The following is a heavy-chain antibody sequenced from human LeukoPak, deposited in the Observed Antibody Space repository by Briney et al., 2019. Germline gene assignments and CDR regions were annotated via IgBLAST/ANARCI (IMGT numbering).Heavy chain of an antibody. D-gene: IGHD2-2*01. Sequence: GGSLRLSCAASGFTFSSYWMSCVRQAPGKGLEWVANIKQDGSEKYYVDSVKGRFTISRDNAKNSLYLQMNSLRAEDTAVYYCAMSIVVVPAADYWGQGTLVTVSS. CDR2: IKQDGSEK. J-gene: IGHJ4*02. CDR3: AMSIVVVPAADY. CDR1: GFTFSSYW. V-gene: IGHV3-7*01.